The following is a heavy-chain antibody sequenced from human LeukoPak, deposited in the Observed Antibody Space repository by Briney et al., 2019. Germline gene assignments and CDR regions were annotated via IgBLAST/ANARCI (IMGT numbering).Heavy chain of an antibody. CDR2: IIPIFGTA. J-gene: IGHJ4*02. Sequence: ASVKVSCKASGYTFTSYAMNWVRQAPGQGLEWMGGIIPIFGTANYAQKFQGRVTITADKSTSTAYMNLSSLRSEDTAVYYCARDLDCTGGSCYSEFDYWGQGTLVTVSS. V-gene: IGHV1-69*06. CDR1: GYTFTSYA. CDR3: ARDLDCTGGSCYSEFDY. D-gene: IGHD2-15*01.